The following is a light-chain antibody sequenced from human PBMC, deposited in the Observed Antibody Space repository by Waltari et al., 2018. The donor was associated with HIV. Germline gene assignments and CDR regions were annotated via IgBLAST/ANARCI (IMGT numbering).Light chain of an antibody. J-gene: IGLJ2*01. CDR2: EDD. V-gene: IGLV6-57*04. CDR1: RGHIGSYF. CDR3: QSYYLTNVV. Sequence: NFVLTQPHSVSASPGQTVTISCTRSRGHIGSYFGQWLQQRPDSAPTTVIYEDDKRPSGVPDRFSGSIDSSSNSASLTISGLQTEDEADYYCQSYYLTNVVFGGGTKLTVL.